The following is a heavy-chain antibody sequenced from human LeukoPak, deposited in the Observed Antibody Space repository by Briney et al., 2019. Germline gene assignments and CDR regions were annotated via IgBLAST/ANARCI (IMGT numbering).Heavy chain of an antibody. CDR3: ARASVEHSIVAGDYFDY. CDR1: GYSINNAHY. Sequence: PSETPSLTCAVSGYSINNAHYWAWIRQPPGKGLEWIGNISQSAIASYNPSLKSRVTISLDTSKNHFSLDLRSVTAADTAVYFCARASVEHSIVAGDYFDYWGQGTLVTVSS. D-gene: IGHD2-15*01. CDR2: ISQSAIA. V-gene: IGHV4-38-2*01. J-gene: IGHJ4*02.